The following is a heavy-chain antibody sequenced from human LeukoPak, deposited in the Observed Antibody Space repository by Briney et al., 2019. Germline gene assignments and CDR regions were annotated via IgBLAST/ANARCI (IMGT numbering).Heavy chain of an antibody. CDR1: GFTFSSYA. Sequence: GGSLRLSCAASGFTFSSYAMSWVRQAPGKGLEWVSGIDGSGGSANYADSVRGRLTISRDNSKNTLYLQMKSLRAEDTAVYCCAKFNYGDYDGAWGQGTLVTVSS. V-gene: IGHV3-23*01. D-gene: IGHD4-17*01. CDR3: AKFNYGDYDGA. CDR2: IDGSGGSA. J-gene: IGHJ5*02.